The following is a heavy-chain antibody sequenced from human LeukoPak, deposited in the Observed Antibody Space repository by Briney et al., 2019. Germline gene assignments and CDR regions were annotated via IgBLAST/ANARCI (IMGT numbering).Heavy chain of an antibody. V-gene: IGHV6-1*01. CDR3: ARVGLAAAGTPYYYYYYMDV. CDR1: GDSVSSNNGA. D-gene: IGHD6-13*01. CDR2: TYYRSKWYN. J-gene: IGHJ6*03. Sequence: PSQTLSLTCAISGDSVSSNNGAWNWIRQSPSRGLEWLGRTYYRSKWYNDYAVSMKGRITINPDTSKNQFSLQLNSVTPEDTAVYYCARVGLAAAGTPYYYYYYMDVWGKGTTVTVSS.